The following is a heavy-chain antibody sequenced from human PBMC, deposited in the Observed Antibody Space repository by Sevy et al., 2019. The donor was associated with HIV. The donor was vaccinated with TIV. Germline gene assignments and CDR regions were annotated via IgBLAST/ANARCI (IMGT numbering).Heavy chain of an antibody. CDR3: AREYSSSETLHV. CDR2: IHSSGST. J-gene: IGHJ6*02. V-gene: IGHV4-59*01. D-gene: IGHD6-13*01. Sequence: SETLSLTCTVSGGSIHNSYWSWIRQSPGKGLEWIGYIHSSGSTNGNPSLKGRVTISVDTSKNQFSLNLKSVTAADSGIYYCAREYSSSETLHVWGQVTTVTVSS. CDR1: GGSIHNSY.